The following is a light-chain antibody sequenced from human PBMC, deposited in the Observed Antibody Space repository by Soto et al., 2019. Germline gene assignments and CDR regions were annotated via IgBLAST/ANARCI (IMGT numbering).Light chain of an antibody. J-gene: IGKJ2*01. V-gene: IGKV3-20*01. CDR2: GTS. CDR3: QQFTSSPT. CDR1: QGVSSNS. Sequence: EIVLAQSPGTLSLSPGERATLSCRASQGVSSNSLAWYQQKPGQAPRLLIYGTSSRATGIPDRFSGSGSGTDFTLTISRLEPEDLSVYYCQQFTSSPTFGQGTKLEIK.